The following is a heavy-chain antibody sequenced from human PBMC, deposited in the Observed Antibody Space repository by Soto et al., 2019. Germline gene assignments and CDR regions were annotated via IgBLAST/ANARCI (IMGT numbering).Heavy chain of an antibody. CDR3: ARERKFDFWRKGLDV. CDR1: GYTFTSYD. D-gene: IGHD3-3*01. V-gene: IGHV1-8*01. CDR2: MDPNSGST. J-gene: IGHJ6*02. Sequence: ASVKVSCKASGYTFTSYDINWVRQAPGQGLEWLGWMDPNSGSTGYAQNFQGRVTMTRNISINTAHMELSSLRSEDTAVYYCARERKFDFWRKGLDVWGQGTTVTVS.